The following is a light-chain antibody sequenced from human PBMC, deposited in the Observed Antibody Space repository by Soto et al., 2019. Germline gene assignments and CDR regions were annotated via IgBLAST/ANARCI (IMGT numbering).Light chain of an antibody. J-gene: IGKJ1*01. V-gene: IGKV1-5*01. Sequence: DLRMTHSPSTLSASVGDRVTITCRASQSISKWLAWYQQKPGKAPQLLIFGASNLESGVPSRFSGSGSGTEFTLTISSLQADDFATYYCQQYNSYDMWSFGQGTKVDIK. CDR1: QSISKW. CDR2: GAS. CDR3: QQYNSYDMWS.